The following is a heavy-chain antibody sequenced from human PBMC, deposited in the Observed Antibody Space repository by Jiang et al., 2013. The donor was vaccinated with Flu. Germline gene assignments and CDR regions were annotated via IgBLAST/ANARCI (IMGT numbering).Heavy chain of an antibody. CDR2: ISAYNGNI. V-gene: IGHV1-18*01. CDR1: GYTFTSYG. J-gene: IGHJ4*02. CDR3: AREEGYSSGWSPLPFDY. Sequence: SGAEVKKPGASVKVSCKASGYTFTSYGISWVRQAPGQGLEWMGWISAYNGNINYAQKLQGRVTMTTDTSASTAYMELSSLRSEDTAVYYCAREEGYSSGWSPLPFDYWGQGTLVTVSS. D-gene: IGHD6-19*01.